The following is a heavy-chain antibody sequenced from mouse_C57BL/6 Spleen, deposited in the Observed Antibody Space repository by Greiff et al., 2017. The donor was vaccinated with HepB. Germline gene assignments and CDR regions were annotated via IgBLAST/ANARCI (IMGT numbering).Heavy chain of an antibody. CDR3: ARKYYYGSKVFAY. V-gene: IGHV5-17*01. Sequence: EVKVVESGGGLVKPGGSLKLSCAASGFTFSDYGMHWVRQAPEKGLEWVAYISSGSSTSYYADTVKGRFTISRDNAKNTLFLQMTSLRSEDTAMYYCARKYYYGSKVFAYWGQGTLVTVSA. CDR2: ISSGSSTS. D-gene: IGHD1-1*01. CDR1: GFTFSDYG. J-gene: IGHJ3*01.